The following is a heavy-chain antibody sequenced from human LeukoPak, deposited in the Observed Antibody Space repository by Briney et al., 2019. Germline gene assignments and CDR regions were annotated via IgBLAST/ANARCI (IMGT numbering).Heavy chain of an antibody. V-gene: IGHV3-33*01. D-gene: IGHD6-13*01. Sequence: GGSLRLSCAASGFAFSSYGMHWVRQAPGKGLEWVAVIWYDGSNKYYADSVKGRFTISRDNSKNTLYLQMNSLRAEDTAVYYCARASSSWYGYYYGMDVWGQGTTVTVSS. CDR1: GFAFSSYG. CDR3: ARASSSWYGYYYGMDV. J-gene: IGHJ6*02. CDR2: IWYDGSNK.